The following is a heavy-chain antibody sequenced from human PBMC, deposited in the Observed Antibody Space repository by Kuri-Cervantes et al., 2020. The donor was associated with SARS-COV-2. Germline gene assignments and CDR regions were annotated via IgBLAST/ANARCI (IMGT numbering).Heavy chain of an antibody. CDR1: GFTFSSYA. V-gene: IGHV3-30-3*01. CDR2: ISYDGSNK. J-gene: IGHJ6*03. D-gene: IGHD2-8*01. Sequence: GESLKISCAASGFTFSSYAMHWVRQAPGKGLEWVAVISYDGSNKYYADSVKGRFTISRDNSKNTLYLQMNSLRAEDTAVYYCARYGVCYYYYYMDVWGKGTTVTVSS. CDR3: ARYGVCYYYYYMDV.